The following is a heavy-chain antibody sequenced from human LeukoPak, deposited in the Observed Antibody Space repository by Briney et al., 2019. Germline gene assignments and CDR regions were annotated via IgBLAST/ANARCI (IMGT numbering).Heavy chain of an antibody. CDR3: ARRAGAYSHPYDY. V-gene: IGHV3-53*01. D-gene: IGHD4/OR15-4a*01. CDR1: GFTLSNYW. J-gene: IGHJ4*02. Sequence: PGGSLRLSCAASGFTLSNYWMTWVRQAPGKGLEWVSFIYSDNTHYSDSVKGRFTISRDNSKNTLYLQMNSLRAEDTAVYYCARRAGAYSHPYDYWGQGTLVTVSS. CDR2: IYSDNT.